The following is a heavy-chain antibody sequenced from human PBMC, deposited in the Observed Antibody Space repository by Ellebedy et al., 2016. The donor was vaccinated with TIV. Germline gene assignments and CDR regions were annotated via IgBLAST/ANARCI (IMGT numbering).Heavy chain of an antibody. CDR1: GGTFSSYA. Sequence: SVKVSXXASGGTFSSYAISWVRQAPGQGLEWMGGIIPIFGTANYAQKFQGRVTITADESTSTAYMELSSLRSEDTAVYYCARVPMVRGVGGDYWGQGTLVTVSS. CDR3: ARVPMVRGVGGDY. V-gene: IGHV1-69*13. CDR2: IIPIFGTA. D-gene: IGHD3-10*01. J-gene: IGHJ4*02.